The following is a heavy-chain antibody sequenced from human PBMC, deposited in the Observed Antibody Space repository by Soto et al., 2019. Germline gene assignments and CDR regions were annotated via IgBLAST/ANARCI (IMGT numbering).Heavy chain of an antibody. D-gene: IGHD3-16*01. Sequence: EVQLLESGGGLVQPGGSLRLSCAASGLTVSSYAMSWVRQAPGKGLEWVSAISGSGSTYSADSVKGRFTISRDSSKNTVYLEMNSLRAEDTAVYYCAKALRFTFTTGYYMDVWGRGTTVTVSS. CDR2: ISGSGST. CDR1: GLTVSSYA. CDR3: AKALRFTFTTGYYMDV. J-gene: IGHJ6*03. V-gene: IGHV3-23*01.